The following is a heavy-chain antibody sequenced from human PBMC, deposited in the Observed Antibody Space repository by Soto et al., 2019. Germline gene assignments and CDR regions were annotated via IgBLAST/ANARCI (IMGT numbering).Heavy chain of an antibody. CDR1: GYTFTSYG. D-gene: IGHD3-3*01. V-gene: IGHV1-18*01. Sequence: QVQLVQSGAEVKKPGASVKVSCKASGYTFTSYGISWVRQAPGQGLEWMGWISAYNGNTNYAQKLQGRVTMTTDTSTSTAYMELRSLRSDDTALYYCARDLRRHSGVVVDWFDPWGQGTLVTVSS. CDR3: ARDLRRHSGVVVDWFDP. CDR2: ISAYNGNT. J-gene: IGHJ5*02.